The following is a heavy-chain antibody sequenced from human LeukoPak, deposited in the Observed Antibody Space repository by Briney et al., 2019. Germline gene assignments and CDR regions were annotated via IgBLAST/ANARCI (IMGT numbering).Heavy chain of an antibody. CDR1: GYSFTAYW. V-gene: IGHV5-51*01. CDR2: IYPGDSAT. Sequence: HGESLKISCRGSGYSFTAYWIAWVRQMPGKGLEWMATIYPGDSATTYSPSFQGQVTIPADKSITTAYLQWSSLKASDTAMYYCARPAAGLGGFDYWGQGTLVTVSS. D-gene: IGHD3-16*01. CDR3: ARPAAGLGGFDY. J-gene: IGHJ4*02.